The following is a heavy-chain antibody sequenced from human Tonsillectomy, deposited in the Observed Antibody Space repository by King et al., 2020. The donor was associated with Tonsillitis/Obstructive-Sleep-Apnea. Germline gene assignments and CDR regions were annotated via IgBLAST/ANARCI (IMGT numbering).Heavy chain of an antibody. CDR3: ARGVDYVWGSYRYDAFDI. D-gene: IGHD3-16*02. Sequence: VQLVESGGGLVQPGGSLRLSCAASGFTFSSYEMNWVRQAPGKGLEWVSYISSSGSTIYYADSVKGRYTISRDNAKNSLYLQMNSLRDEDTAVYYCARGVDYVWGSYRYDAFDIWGQGTMVTVSS. CDR1: GFTFSSYE. CDR2: ISSSGSTI. J-gene: IGHJ3*02. V-gene: IGHV3-48*03.